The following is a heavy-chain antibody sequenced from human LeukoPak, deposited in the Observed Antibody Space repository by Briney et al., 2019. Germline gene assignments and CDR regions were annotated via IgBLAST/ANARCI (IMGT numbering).Heavy chain of an antibody. J-gene: IGHJ4*02. D-gene: IGHD1-1*01. CDR1: GFTFSSYA. CDR2: ISYDGSNK. CDR3: ARELQLERLAFGKEGSAFDY. V-gene: IGHV3-30*04. Sequence: AGGSLRLSCAASGFTFSSYAMHWVRQAPGKGLEWVAVISYDGSNKYYADSVKGRFTISRDNSKNTLYLQMNSLRAEDTAVYYCARELQLERLAFGKEGSAFDYWGQGTLVIVSS.